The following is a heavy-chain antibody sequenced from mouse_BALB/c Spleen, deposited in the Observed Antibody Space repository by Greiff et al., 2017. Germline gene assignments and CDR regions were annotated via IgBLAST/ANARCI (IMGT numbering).Heavy chain of an antibody. J-gene: IGHJ3*01. D-gene: IGHD1-1*01. Sequence: AASGFDFSRYWMSWVRQAPGKGLEWIGEINPDSSTINYTPSLKDKFIISRDNAKNTLYLQMSKVRSEDTALYYCASNYYGSSPLAYWGQGTLVTVSA. CDR1: GFDFSRYW. V-gene: IGHV4-1*02. CDR2: INPDSSTI. CDR3: ASNYYGSSPLAY.